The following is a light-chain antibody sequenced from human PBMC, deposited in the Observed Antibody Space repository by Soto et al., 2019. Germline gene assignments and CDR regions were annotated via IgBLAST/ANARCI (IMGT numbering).Light chain of an antibody. Sequence: QSLLTQPAPLSGSPGQSNALSRTCGKTDVSDGYDYVSWYQQHPGQAPQLIIYDVSNRPSGVSDRFSGSKSGNTASLTISGLQAEDEAEYYCTSYTSSTPFYVFGTGTKVTVL. CDR2: DVS. V-gene: IGLV2-14*03. J-gene: IGLJ1*01. CDR1: KTDVSDGYDY. CDR3: TSYTSSTPFYV.